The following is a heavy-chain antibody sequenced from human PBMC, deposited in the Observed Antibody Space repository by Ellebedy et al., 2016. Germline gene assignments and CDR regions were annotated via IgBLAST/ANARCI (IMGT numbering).Heavy chain of an antibody. J-gene: IGHJ4*02. CDR2: INPNSGGT. Sequence: ASVKVSCXASGGTFSSYAISWVRQAPGQGLEWMGWINPNSGGTNYAQKFQGWVTMTRDTSISTAYMELSRLRSDDTAVYYCAREGDYDILTYWGQGTLVTVSS. V-gene: IGHV1-2*04. CDR3: AREGDYDILTY. CDR1: GGTFSSYA. D-gene: IGHD3-9*01.